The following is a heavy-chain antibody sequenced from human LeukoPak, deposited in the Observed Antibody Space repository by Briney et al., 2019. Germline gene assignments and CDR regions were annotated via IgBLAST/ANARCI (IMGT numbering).Heavy chain of an antibody. CDR3: TRDLTTSGPIGI. Sequence: ASVKVSCKASGYTFTDYAIHWVRQARGQGLEWMGRIDPNSGGTHYPQKFQGRVTVTRDTPITTAYMELSSLTSDDTAIYFCTRDLTTSGPIGIWGQGTLVTVSA. CDR1: GYTFTDYA. D-gene: IGHD3-9*01. J-gene: IGHJ4*02. V-gene: IGHV1-2*06. CDR2: IDPNSGGT.